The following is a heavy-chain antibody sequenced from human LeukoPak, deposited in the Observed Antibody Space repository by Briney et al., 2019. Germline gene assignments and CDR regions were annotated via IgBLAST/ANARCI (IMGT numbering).Heavy chain of an antibody. D-gene: IGHD3-3*01. CDR3: VRHYDF. CDR1: GYSFTGYY. J-gene: IGHJ4*01. Sequence: ASVKVSCKASGYSFTGYYIHWVRQAPGQGLEWMGRINPNSGGTNYAQKFQGRVTMTRDTSISTAYMELNRLTSDDTAVFYCVRHYDFWGQGTLVTVSS. V-gene: IGHV1-2*06. CDR2: INPNSGGT.